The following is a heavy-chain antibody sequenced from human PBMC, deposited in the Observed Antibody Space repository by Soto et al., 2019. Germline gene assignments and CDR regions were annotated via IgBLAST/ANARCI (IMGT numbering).Heavy chain of an antibody. CDR3: ARAVYYDSSGYQFVRAFDI. CDR1: GYTFTGYY. CDR2: INPNSGGT. Sequence: ASVKVSCKASGYTFTGYYMHWVRQAPGQGLEWMGWINPNSGGTNYAQKFQGWVTMTRDTSISTAYMELSRLRSDDTAVYYCARAVYYDSSGYQFVRAFDIWGQGTMVTVSS. D-gene: IGHD3-22*01. J-gene: IGHJ3*02. V-gene: IGHV1-2*04.